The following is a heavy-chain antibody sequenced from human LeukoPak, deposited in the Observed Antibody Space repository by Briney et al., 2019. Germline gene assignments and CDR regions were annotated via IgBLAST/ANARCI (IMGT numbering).Heavy chain of an antibody. Sequence: PSETLSLTCTASGGSISSYYWSWIRQPPGKGLEWIGYMYYSGSTNYNPSLKSRVTISVDTSKNQFSLKLSSVTAADTAVYYCARDLGYCSSTSCYAWFDPWGQGTLVTVSS. V-gene: IGHV4-59*01. D-gene: IGHD2-2*01. CDR1: GGSISSYY. CDR2: MYYSGST. CDR3: ARDLGYCSSTSCYAWFDP. J-gene: IGHJ5*02.